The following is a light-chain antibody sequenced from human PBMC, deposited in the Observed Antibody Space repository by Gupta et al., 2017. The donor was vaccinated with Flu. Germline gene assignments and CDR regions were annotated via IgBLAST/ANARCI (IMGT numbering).Light chain of an antibody. Sequence: SYVLTQPPSVSVAPGQTASNTCGGNNIGRKTVNWYQQRPGQAPVMVVYDDSDRPSGIPARFSGSNSGNTATLIINRVEAGDEADYYCQVWDDTTDRPMFGGGAKLTVL. CDR2: DDS. V-gene: IGLV3-21*02. J-gene: IGLJ3*02. CDR3: QVWDDTTDRPM. CDR1: NIGRKT.